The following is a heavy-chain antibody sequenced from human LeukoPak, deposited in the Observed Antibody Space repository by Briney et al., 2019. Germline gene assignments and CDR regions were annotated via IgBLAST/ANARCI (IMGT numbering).Heavy chain of an antibody. CDR3: ARAAAAGTYYFDY. D-gene: IGHD6-13*01. CDR2: IYHSGST. CDR1: GGSISSGGYS. J-gene: IGHJ4*02. V-gene: IGHV4-30-2*05. Sequence: PSETLSLTCAVSGGSISSGGYSWSWIRQPPGKGLEWIGYIYHSGSTYYNPSLKSRVTISVDTSKNQFSLKLSSVTAADTAVYYCARAAAAGTYYFDYWGQGTLVTVSS.